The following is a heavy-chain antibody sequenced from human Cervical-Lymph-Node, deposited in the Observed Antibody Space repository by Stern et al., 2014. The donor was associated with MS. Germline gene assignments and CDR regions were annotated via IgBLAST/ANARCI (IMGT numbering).Heavy chain of an antibody. CDR3: AREERNYLFGGTGNKYIYYLDY. Sequence: VQLVQSGAEVKKPGSSVKVSCKASGGRFSSYAISWVRQAPGQGLEWMGRIIPILDISNYAQRFQGRVTITADKSTSTVYMELSSLRSEDTAIYYCAREERNYLFGGTGNKYIYYLDYWGQGTLVTVSS. D-gene: IGHD3-16*01. CDR2: IIPILDIS. CDR1: GGRFSSYA. V-gene: IGHV1-69*09. J-gene: IGHJ4*02.